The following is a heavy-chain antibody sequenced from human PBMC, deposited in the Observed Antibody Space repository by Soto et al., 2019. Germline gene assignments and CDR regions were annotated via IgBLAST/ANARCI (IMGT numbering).Heavy chain of an antibody. CDR2: ISGSGDST. D-gene: IGHD6-13*01. CDR1: GFTFSSYA. J-gene: IGHJ6*02. Sequence: EVQLLESGGGLVQPGGSLRLSCAASGFTFSSYAMSWVRQAPGKGLEWVSVISGSGDSTYYADSVRGRFTISRDNSKNTLYLQINSLRAEDTAVYYCSKDRDGAAAGPTKFYGMHVWGQGTTVTVSS. V-gene: IGHV3-23*01. CDR3: SKDRDGAAAGPTKFYGMHV.